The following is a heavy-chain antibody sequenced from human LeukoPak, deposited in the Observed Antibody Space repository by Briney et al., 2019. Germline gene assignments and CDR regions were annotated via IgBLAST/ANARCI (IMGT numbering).Heavy chain of an antibody. V-gene: IGHV1-69*05. CDR3: ARTDLELGDFDY. CDR2: IIPIFGTA. CDR1: GGTFSSYA. J-gene: IGHJ4*02. D-gene: IGHD1-7*01. Sequence: SVKVSCKASGGTFSSYAISWVRQAPGQGLEWMGRIIPIFGTANYAQKFQGRLTITTDESASTAYMELSSLTSEDTAVYYCARTDLELGDFDYWGQGTLVTVSS.